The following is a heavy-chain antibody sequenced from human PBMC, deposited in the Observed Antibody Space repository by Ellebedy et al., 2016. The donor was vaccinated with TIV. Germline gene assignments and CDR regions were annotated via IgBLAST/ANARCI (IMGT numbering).Heavy chain of an antibody. CDR3: ARLVIGLDL. CDR1: AYTFTNFG. V-gene: IGHV1-18*01. CDR2: ISNYNGKT. J-gene: IGHJ5*02. D-gene: IGHD2-2*01. Sequence: ASVKVSXKASAYTFTNFGITWVRQAPGQGLEWMGWISNYNGKTDCALKLKGRVTMTTDTSTSAAYMELSSLRSDDTAVYYCARLVIGLDLWGQGTPVTVSS.